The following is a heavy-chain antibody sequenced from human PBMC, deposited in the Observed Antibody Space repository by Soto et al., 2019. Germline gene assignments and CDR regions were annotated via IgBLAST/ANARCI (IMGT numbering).Heavy chain of an antibody. Sequence: EVQLVESGGGLVKPGGSLRLSCAASGFSFSIYSMVWVRQAPGKGLEWVSSIDSSSNYLYYADSVQGRFNGSRDNAKNSVYLQMNSLRAEDTAVYYCAREAHFYGRSAVDDMWGHGTMVTVSS. J-gene: IGHJ3*02. CDR3: AREAHFYGRSAVDDM. CDR1: GFSFSIYS. D-gene: IGHD3-10*02. V-gene: IGHV3-21*01. CDR2: IDSSSNYL.